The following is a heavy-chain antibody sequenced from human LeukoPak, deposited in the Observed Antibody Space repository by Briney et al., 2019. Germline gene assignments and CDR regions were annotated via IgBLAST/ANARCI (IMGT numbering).Heavy chain of an antibody. V-gene: IGHV1-46*01. J-gene: IGHJ3*02. CDR3: ARIFDGSGIYCSSTSCYQGDAFDI. CDR1: GYTFTSYY. Sequence: GASVKVSCKASGYTFTSYYMHWVRQAPGQGLEWMGIINPSGGNTNYAQKFQGRVTMTRDTSISTAYMELSRLRSDDTAVYYCARIFDGSGIYCSSTSCYQGDAFDIWGQGTMVTVSS. CDR2: INPSGGNT. D-gene: IGHD2-2*01.